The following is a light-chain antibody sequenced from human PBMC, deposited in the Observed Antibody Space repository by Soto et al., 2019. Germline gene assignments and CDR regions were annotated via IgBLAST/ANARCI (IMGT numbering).Light chain of an antibody. CDR2: EGS. CDR1: SSDVGSYNL. J-gene: IGLJ1*01. V-gene: IGLV2-23*01. CDR3: CSYAGSSTHYV. Sequence: QSALTQPASVSGSPGQSITISCTGTSSDVGSYNLVSWYQQHPGKAPKLMIYEGSKRPSGVSNRFSDSKSGNTASLTISGLQAEDEADYYCCSYAGSSTHYVFGTGTKVTVL.